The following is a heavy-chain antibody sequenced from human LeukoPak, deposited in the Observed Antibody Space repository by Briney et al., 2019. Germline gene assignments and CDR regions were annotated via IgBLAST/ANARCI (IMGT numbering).Heavy chain of an antibody. D-gene: IGHD3-22*01. CDR1: GFTFSSYA. V-gene: IGHV3-23*01. CDR2: ISGSGGST. J-gene: IGHJ4*02. CDR3: AKEYYYDSSGYGDY. Sequence: GGSLRLSCAASGFTFSSYAMSWVRQAPGKGLEWVSAISGSGGSTYYADSVKGRFTISRDNSTNAPYLQMNSLRAEDTAVYYCAKEYYYDSSGYGDYWGQGTLVTVSS.